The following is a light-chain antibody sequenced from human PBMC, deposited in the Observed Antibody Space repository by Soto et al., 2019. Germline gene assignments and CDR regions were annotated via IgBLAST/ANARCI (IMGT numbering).Light chain of an antibody. V-gene: IGKV3-11*01. CDR2: DAS. J-gene: IGKJ5*01. CDR3: QQLNSLPPIT. CDR1: QSVRTY. Sequence: EIVLTQSPVTLSLSPGERATLSCRASQSVRTYLAWYQVKPGQAPRLLIYDASSRASGVPARFSGSGSGTDFTLTISSLEPEDFALHYCQQLNSLPPITFGQGGLLEIK.